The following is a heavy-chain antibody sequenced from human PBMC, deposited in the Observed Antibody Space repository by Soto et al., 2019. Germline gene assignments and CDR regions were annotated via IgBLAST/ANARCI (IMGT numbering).Heavy chain of an antibody. CDR1: GCSVSSSSYS. J-gene: IGHJ4*02. D-gene: IGHD6-13*01. Sequence: SETLSLTCTVSGCSVSSSSYSWGWIRQSPGKGLEWIGYIYYSGSTDYNPSLKSRVTISVDTSKAQFSLNLISVTAADTAVYFCARRVLSSTWCDYWGQGTLVTVSS. CDR2: IYYSGST. CDR3: ARRVLSSTWCDY. V-gene: IGHV4-39*07.